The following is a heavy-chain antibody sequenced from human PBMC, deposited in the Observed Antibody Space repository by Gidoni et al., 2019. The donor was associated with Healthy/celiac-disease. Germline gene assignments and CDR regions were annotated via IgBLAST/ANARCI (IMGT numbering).Heavy chain of an antibody. D-gene: IGHD2-2*01. Sequence: QVQLVESGGGVVQPGRSLRLSCAAAGFTFSSYGLHRVRQGPGKGLEWVAVISYDGSNKYYADSVKGRFTISRDNSKNTLYLQMNSLRAEDTAVYYCAKERGYCSSTSCPTVYYYGMDVWGQGTTVTVSS. V-gene: IGHV3-30*18. CDR2: ISYDGSNK. J-gene: IGHJ6*02. CDR3: AKERGYCSSTSCPTVYYYGMDV. CDR1: GFTFSSYG.